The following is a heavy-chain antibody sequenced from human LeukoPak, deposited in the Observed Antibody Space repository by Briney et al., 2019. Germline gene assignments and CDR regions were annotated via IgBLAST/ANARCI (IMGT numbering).Heavy chain of an antibody. Sequence: ASVKVSCKASGYTFTGYYMHWVRQAPGQGLEWMGWINPNSGGTNYAQKFQGRVTMTRDTSISTAYMELSRLRSDDTAVYYCARVNYDILTGYSGDAFDIWGQGTMVTVSS. CDR2: INPNSGGT. CDR3: ARVNYDILTGYSGDAFDI. J-gene: IGHJ3*02. D-gene: IGHD3-9*01. CDR1: GYTFTGYY. V-gene: IGHV1-2*02.